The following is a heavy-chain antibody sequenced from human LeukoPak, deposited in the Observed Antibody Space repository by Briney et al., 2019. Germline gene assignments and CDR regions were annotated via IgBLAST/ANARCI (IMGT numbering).Heavy chain of an antibody. CDR2: ISSSGSTI. V-gene: IGHV3-11*01. CDR3: ARDPPIDYDILTGYYSFDY. D-gene: IGHD3-9*01. Sequence: GGSLRISCAASGFTFSDYYRSWIRQAPGKGLEWVSYISSSGSTIYYADSVKGRFTISRDNAKNSLYLQMNSLRAEDTAVYYCARDPPIDYDILTGYYSFDYWGQGTLVTVSS. CDR1: GFTFSDYY. J-gene: IGHJ4*02.